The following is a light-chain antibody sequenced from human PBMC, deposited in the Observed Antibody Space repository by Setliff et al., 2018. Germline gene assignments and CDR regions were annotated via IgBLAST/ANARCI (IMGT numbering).Light chain of an antibody. Sequence: QSVLTQPASVSGSPGQSITISCTGTGTYNYVSWYQQHPGKAPQLIIYDVTNRPSGVSNRFSASKSGNTASLTISGLQPEDDADYYCSSHGGSNNWSVFGTGTKV. CDR1: GTYNY. J-gene: IGLJ1*01. CDR3: SSHGGSNNWSV. V-gene: IGLV2-14*03. CDR2: DVT.